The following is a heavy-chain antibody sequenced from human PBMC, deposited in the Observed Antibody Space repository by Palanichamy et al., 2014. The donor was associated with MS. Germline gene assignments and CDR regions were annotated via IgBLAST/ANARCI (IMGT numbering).Heavy chain of an antibody. CDR2: INTNTGNP. Sequence: QVQLVQSGSELRKPGAVSEGFLQGFWIQLHCLGLHWVRQAPGQGLEWMGWINTNTGNPTYAQGFAGRFAFSLDTSVSMAYLQITSLEPEDTAVYSCARDNVVLSAAIYYFYGMDVWGQGTTVTVSS. J-gene: IGHJ6*02. D-gene: IGHD2-2*02. CDR1: IQLHCLG. CDR3: ARDNVVLSAAIYYFYGMDV. V-gene: IGHV7-4-1*04.